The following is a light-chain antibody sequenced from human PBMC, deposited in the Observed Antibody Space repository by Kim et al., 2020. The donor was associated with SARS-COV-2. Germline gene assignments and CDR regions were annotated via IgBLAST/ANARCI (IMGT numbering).Light chain of an antibody. CDR3: QAWDSSTFYV. Sequence: SPGQTACITCSGYKLVYKFACWYQQKPCQSPVLVIYQDSKRPSGIPERFSGSNSGNTATLTISGTQAMDEADYYCQAWDSSTFYVFGTGTKVTVL. CDR1: KLVYKF. J-gene: IGLJ1*01. CDR2: QDS. V-gene: IGLV3-1*01.